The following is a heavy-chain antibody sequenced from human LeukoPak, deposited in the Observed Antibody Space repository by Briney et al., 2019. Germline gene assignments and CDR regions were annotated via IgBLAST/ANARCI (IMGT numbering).Heavy chain of an antibody. J-gene: IGHJ6*02. CDR1: GGSISSYY. CDR2: IYYSGST. D-gene: IGHD1-26*01. CDR3: ARVGGSYYYYGMDV. Sequence: SETLSLTCTVSGGSISSYYWSWIRQPPGKGLEWIGYIYYSGSTNYNPSLKSRVTISVDTSKNQFPLKLSSVTAADTAVYYCARVGGSYYYYGMDVWGQGTTVTVSS. V-gene: IGHV4-59*01.